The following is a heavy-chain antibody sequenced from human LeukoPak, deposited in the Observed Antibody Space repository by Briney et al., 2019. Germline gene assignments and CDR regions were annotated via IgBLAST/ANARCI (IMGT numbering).Heavy chain of an antibody. D-gene: IGHD1-7*01. CDR1: GFTFSSYA. CDR2: IRGSGDST. CDR3: AKGAGTSKIGSFGY. Sequence: GGSLRLSCAASGFTFSSYAMTWVRQAPGKGLEWVSSIRGSGDSTYYADSVKGRFTLSRDNSKNTLYLQMNNLRAEDTAVYYCAKGAGTSKIGSFGYWGQGTLVTVSS. V-gene: IGHV3-23*01. J-gene: IGHJ4*02.